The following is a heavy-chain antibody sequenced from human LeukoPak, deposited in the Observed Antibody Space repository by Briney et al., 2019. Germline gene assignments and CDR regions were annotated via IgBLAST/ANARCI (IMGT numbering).Heavy chain of an antibody. Sequence: GESLKISCKGPGYSFTSYWIGWVRQMPGKGLEWMGIIYPGDFDTRYSPSFQGQVTISADKSISTAYLQWSSLKASDTAMYYCARYCGGDCAREAFDIWGQGTMVTVSS. J-gene: IGHJ3*02. CDR3: ARYCGGDCAREAFDI. V-gene: IGHV5-51*01. CDR2: IYPGDFDT. CDR1: GYSFTSYW. D-gene: IGHD2-21*02.